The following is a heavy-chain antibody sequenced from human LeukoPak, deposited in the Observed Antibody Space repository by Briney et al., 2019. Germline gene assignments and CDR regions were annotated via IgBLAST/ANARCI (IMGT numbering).Heavy chain of an antibody. V-gene: IGHV3-7*01. CDR3: ARDSVEDDGHGYYYYYYLDV. D-gene: IGHD1-1*01. CDR1: GFTFRTYW. J-gene: IGHJ6*03. Sequence: PGGSLRLSCTASGFTFRTYWITWGRQAPGKGLEWVANINQNGKEKYDVDSVKGRFTISRDNAKNSLYLHMNSLRAEDTAVYYCARDSVEDDGHGYYYYYYLDVWAKGPTVTISS. CDR2: INQNGKEK.